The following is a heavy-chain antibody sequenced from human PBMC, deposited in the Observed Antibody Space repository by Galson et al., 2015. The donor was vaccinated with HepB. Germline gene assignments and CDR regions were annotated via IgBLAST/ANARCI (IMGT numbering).Heavy chain of an antibody. Sequence: SVKVSCKASGYTFTSYDINWVRQATGQGLEWMGWMNPNSGNTGYAQKFQGRVTMTRNTSISTAYMELSSLRSEDTAVYYCARGRVGAQGDWFDPWGQGTLVTVSS. J-gene: IGHJ5*02. CDR2: MNPNSGNT. D-gene: IGHD1-26*01. CDR3: ARGRVGAQGDWFDP. V-gene: IGHV1-8*01. CDR1: GYTFTSYD.